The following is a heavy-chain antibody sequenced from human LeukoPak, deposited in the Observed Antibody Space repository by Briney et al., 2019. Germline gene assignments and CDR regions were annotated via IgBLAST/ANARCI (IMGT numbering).Heavy chain of an antibody. CDR3: AKRGGYSSGWYYFDY. Sequence: PGGSLRLSCAASGFTFSSYAMSWVRQAPGKGLEWVSAISGSGGSTYYADSVKGRFTISRDNSKNTLYLQMNSLRAEDTAVYYCAKRGGYSSGWYYFDYWGQGTLVTVSS. V-gene: IGHV3-23*01. J-gene: IGHJ4*02. D-gene: IGHD6-19*01. CDR1: GFTFSSYA. CDR2: ISGSGGST.